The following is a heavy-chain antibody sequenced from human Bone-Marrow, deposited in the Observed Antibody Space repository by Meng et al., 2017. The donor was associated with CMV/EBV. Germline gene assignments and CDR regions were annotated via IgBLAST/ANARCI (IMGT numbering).Heavy chain of an antibody. CDR1: GYTFNSND. D-gene: IGHD6-19*01. J-gene: IGHJ6*02. CDR3: ARGTVGLQQWLLTYYYAMDV. V-gene: IGHV1-8*01. CDR2: MNPNSGNT. Sequence: ASVKVSCKASGYTFNSNDINWVRQAPGQGLEWMGWMNPNSGNTGYTQKLQGRVTMTWSTSISTAFMELSSLRSEDTAVYYCARGTVGLQQWLLTYYYAMDVWGQGTTVTVSS.